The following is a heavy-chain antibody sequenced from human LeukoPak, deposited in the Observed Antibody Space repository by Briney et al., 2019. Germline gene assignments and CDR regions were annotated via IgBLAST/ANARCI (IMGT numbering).Heavy chain of an antibody. D-gene: IGHD6-6*01. J-gene: IGHJ4*02. CDR2: ISWDGGTT. Sequence: PGGSLRLSCAASGFTFDDYAMHWVRQAPGQGLEWGSLISWDGGTTYYAESVKGRFTIFRDNSRNFLYLQMNSLRVEDTALYYCAKDTEYSDSSGLIDYWGQGTLVTVSS. CDR3: AKDTEYSDSSGLIDY. CDR1: GFTFDDYA. V-gene: IGHV3-43D*03.